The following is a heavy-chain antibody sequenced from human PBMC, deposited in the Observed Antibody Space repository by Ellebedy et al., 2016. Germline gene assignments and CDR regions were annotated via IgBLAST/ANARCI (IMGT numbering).Heavy chain of an antibody. V-gene: IGHV4-39*01. J-gene: IGHJ4*02. CDR1: GSSVSSGSYY. D-gene: IGHD1-26*01. CDR3: ARRVGATPPDF. Sequence: SETLSLXXTVSGSSVSSGSYYWGWVRQPPGKGLEWFGRIYYSGKTYYSPSLKSRITISVDTSKNQFSLNLTSVAAADTAVYYCARRVGATPPDFWGQGTLVTVAS. CDR2: IYYSGKT.